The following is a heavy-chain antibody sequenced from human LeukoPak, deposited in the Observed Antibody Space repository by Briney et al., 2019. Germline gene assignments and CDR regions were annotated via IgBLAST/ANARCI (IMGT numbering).Heavy chain of an antibody. CDR1: GYSISSGYY. Sequence: PSETLSLTCAVSGYSISSGYYWGWIRQPPGKGLEWIGSISRSGSTYYNPSLKSRVTISVDTSKNQFSLKLSSVTATDTAVYYCAIGPGYSSGWYLYWGQGTLVTVSS. CDR2: ISRSGST. CDR3: AIGPGYSSGWYLY. J-gene: IGHJ4*02. D-gene: IGHD6-19*01. V-gene: IGHV4-38-2*01.